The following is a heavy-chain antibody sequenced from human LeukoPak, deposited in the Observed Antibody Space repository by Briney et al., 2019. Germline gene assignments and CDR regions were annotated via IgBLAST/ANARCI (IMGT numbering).Heavy chain of an antibody. D-gene: IGHD2-15*01. CDR3: ARAVLLRYRPSDYYGMDV. CDR2: ISSSGSTI. J-gene: IGHJ6*04. V-gene: IGHV3-48*03. CDR1: GFTFSSYE. Sequence: GGSLRLSCAASGFTFSSYEMNWVRQAPGKGQEWVSYISSSGSTIYYADSVKGRFTISRDNAKNSLYLQMNSLRAEDTAVYYCARAVLLRYRPSDYYGMDVWGKGTTVTVSS.